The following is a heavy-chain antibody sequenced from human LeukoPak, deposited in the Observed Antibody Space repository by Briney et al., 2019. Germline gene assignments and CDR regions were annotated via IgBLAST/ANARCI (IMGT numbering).Heavy chain of an antibody. V-gene: IGHV3-30*02. CDR2: IRYDESNK. CDR3: AIEREVIVPAAADY. J-gene: IGHJ4*02. CDR1: GYTFSSYG. D-gene: IGHD3-16*02. Sequence: GGSLTLTCAASGYTFSSYGMHWVRQAPGRGLEWVAFIRYDESNKYYADSVKGRFTISRDNSKNTLYLQMNSLRAEDTAIYYCAIEREVIVPAAADYWGQGTLVTVSS.